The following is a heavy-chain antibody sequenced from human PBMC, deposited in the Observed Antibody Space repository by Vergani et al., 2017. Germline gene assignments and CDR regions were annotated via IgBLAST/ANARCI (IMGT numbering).Heavy chain of an antibody. CDR1: GFSFNSYW. J-gene: IGHJ4*02. CDR3: ARLGLTASRREAPVFDY. CDR2: IKSDGSIT. Sequence: DVHLAESGGGFFQPGGSLRLSCSASGFSFNSYWMHWVRQVPGKGLLWVSRIKSDGSITAYADSVKGRFTISRDNAQNTLYLQMTSLRAEDTAVYFCARLGLTASRREAPVFDYWGQGTLVTVSS. D-gene: IGHD6-13*01. V-gene: IGHV3-74*03.